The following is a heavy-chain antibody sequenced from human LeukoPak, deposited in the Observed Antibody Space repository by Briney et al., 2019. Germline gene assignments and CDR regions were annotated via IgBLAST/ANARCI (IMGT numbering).Heavy chain of an antibody. V-gene: IGHV3-23*01. D-gene: IGHD4-17*01. Sequence: GGSLRLSCAVSGFTFSIYAMSWVRQAPGKGLEWVSAISGSEGSTYYADSVKGRFTISRDNSKNTLNLQMNSLRAEDTAVYYCAKRKDYGTSFDYWGQGTLVTVSS. CDR2: ISGSEGST. CDR1: GFTFSIYA. CDR3: AKRKDYGTSFDY. J-gene: IGHJ4*02.